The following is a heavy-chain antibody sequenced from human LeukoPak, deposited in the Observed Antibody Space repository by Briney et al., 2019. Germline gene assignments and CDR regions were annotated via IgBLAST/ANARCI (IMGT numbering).Heavy chain of an antibody. CDR2: IDSGAGS. Sequence: GGSLRLSCAPSGFTVRSNYMSWVRQAPGKGLEWVSLIDSGAGSYYADSVKGRFTISRDNSKNTVFLQMNRLRAEDTAVYYCARDGNQKSLANWGQGTLVTVSS. V-gene: IGHV3-66*01. D-gene: IGHD1-26*01. J-gene: IGHJ4*02. CDR1: GFTVRSNY. CDR3: ARDGNQKSLAN.